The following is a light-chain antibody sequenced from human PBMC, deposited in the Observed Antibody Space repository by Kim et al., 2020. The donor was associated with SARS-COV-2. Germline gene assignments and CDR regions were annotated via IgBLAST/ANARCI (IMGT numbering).Light chain of an antibody. CDR2: GAS. V-gene: IGKV1-39*01. CDR1: QSISSY. CDR3: QQSYSAPYT. J-gene: IGKJ2*01. Sequence: DIQMTQSPSSLSASVGDRVTITCRSSQSISSYLNWYQQKPGKAPKLLIYGASSLQSGVPSRLSGSGSGTDFTLTISSLQPEDFATYYCQQSYSAPYTFGQGTKLEI.